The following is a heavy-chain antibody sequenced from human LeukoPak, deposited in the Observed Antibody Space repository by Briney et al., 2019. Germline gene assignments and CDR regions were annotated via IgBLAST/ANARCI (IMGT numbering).Heavy chain of an antibody. Sequence: GGSLRLSCAASGFTFSSYAMTWLRQAPGKGLEWVSTISGSGGSTYYADSVKGRFTISRDNSKNTLYLQMNTLRAEDTAVYYCATQQQLVLWGQETLVTVSS. V-gene: IGHV3-23*01. CDR3: ATQQQLVL. CDR2: ISGSGGST. J-gene: IGHJ4*02. D-gene: IGHD6-13*01. CDR1: GFTFSSYA.